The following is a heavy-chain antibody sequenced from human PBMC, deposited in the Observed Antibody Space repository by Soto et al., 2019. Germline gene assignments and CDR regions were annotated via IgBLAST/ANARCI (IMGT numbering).Heavy chain of an antibody. J-gene: IGHJ6*02. CDR3: ARVVGARTHYGMDV. D-gene: IGHD1-26*01. CDR2: VSAYNGNT. Sequence: ASVKVSCKASGYTFTSYGISWVRQAPGQGLEWMGWVSAYNGNTNYAQKLQGRVTMTTDTSTSTAYMELRSLRSDDTAVYYCARVVGARTHYGMDVWGQGTTVTVSS. CDR1: GYTFTSYG. V-gene: IGHV1-18*01.